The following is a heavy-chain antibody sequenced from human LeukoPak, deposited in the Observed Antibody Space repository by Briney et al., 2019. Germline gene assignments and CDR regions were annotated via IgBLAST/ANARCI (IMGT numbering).Heavy chain of an antibody. D-gene: IGHD5-18*01. J-gene: IGHJ6*03. CDR3: AREGVDTAMDNYYYYMDV. Sequence: ASVKVSCKASGYTFTGYYMHWVRQAPGQGLEWMGIINPSGGSTSYAQKFQGRVTMTRDMSTSTVYMELSSLRSEDTAVYYCAREGVDTAMDNYYYYMDVWGKGTTVTVSS. CDR1: GYTFTGYY. CDR2: INPSGGST. V-gene: IGHV1-46*01.